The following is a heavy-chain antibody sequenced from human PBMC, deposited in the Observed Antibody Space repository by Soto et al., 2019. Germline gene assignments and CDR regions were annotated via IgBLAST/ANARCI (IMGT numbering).Heavy chain of an antibody. CDR2: IWYDGSNK. V-gene: IGHV3-33*01. D-gene: IGHD6-19*01. Sequence: RRSLTLSCPAPGFTSSSYAMHWVRQSPGKGLEWVAVIWYDGSNKYYADSVKGRFTISRDNSKNTLYLQMNSLIAEDTAVYYCARGHGQWLVLGYYYGMDVWGQGTTVTVSS. CDR3: ARGHGQWLVLGYYYGMDV. J-gene: IGHJ6*02. CDR1: GFTSSSYA.